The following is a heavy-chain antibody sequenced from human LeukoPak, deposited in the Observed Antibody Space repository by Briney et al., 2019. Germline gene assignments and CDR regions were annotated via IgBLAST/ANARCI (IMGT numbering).Heavy chain of an antibody. J-gene: IGHJ3*02. Sequence: PSQTLSLTCAVSGGSISSGGYSWSWIRQPPGKGLEWIGEINHSGSTNYNPSLKSRVTISVDTSKNQFSLKLSSVTAADTAVYYCARSRITMVRGVIIGRSAFDIWGQGTMVTVSS. D-gene: IGHD3-10*01. CDR2: INHSGST. CDR3: ARSRITMVRGVIIGRSAFDI. V-gene: IGHV4-30-2*01. CDR1: GGSISSGGYS.